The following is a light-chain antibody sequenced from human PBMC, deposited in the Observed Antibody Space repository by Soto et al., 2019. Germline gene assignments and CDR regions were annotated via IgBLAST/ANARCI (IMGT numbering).Light chain of an antibody. J-gene: IGKJ2*01. V-gene: IGKV3-15*01. CDR2: GAS. CDR3: QHYDNWPPMYT. Sequence: EIVVTQSPATLSVSPGERATLSCRASQSGSIAWYQQKLGQAPRLLIYGASTRATGIPARFSGSGSGTEFTLTISSLQSEDFEVYYCQHYDNWPPMYTFGQGTKLEIK. CDR1: QSGS.